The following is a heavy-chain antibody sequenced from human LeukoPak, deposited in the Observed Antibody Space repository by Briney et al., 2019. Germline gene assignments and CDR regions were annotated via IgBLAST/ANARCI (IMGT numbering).Heavy chain of an antibody. CDR3: VKGGSSGWVRGDYFDY. Sequence: PGGPLRLSCSASGFTFSSYAMYWVRQAPGKGLEYVSAISSNGGSTYYADSVKGRFTISRDNSKNTLYLQMSSLRAEDTAVYYCVKGGSSGWVRGDYFDYWGQGTLVTVSS. CDR2: ISSNGGST. CDR1: GFTFSSYA. V-gene: IGHV3-64D*09. D-gene: IGHD6-19*01. J-gene: IGHJ4*02.